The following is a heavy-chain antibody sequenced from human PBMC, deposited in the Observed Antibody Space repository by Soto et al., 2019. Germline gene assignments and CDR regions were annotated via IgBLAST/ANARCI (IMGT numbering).Heavy chain of an antibody. Sequence: SETLSLTCTVSGGSVSSGSYYWSWIRQPPGKGLEWIGYIYYSGSTNYNPSLKSRVTISVDTSKNQFSLKLSSVTAADTAVYYCARGTGYYYYYYGMDVWGQGTTVTVS. J-gene: IGHJ6*02. CDR1: GGSVSSGSYY. D-gene: IGHD1-1*01. CDR3: ARGTGYYYYYYGMDV. V-gene: IGHV4-61*01. CDR2: IYYSGST.